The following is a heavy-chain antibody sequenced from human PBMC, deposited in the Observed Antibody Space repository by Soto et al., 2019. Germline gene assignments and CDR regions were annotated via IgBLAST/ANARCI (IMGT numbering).Heavy chain of an antibody. V-gene: IGHV3-33*01. CDR1: GFTFSSYG. J-gene: IGHJ6*02. D-gene: IGHD4-17*01. Sequence: PGGSLRLSCAASGFTFSSYGMHWVRQAPGKGLEWVAVIWYDGSNKYYADSVKGRFTISRDNSKNTLYLQMNSLRAEDTAVYYCARYNGDYDYYYYGMDVWGQGTTVTVSS. CDR3: ARYNGDYDYYYYGMDV. CDR2: IWYDGSNK.